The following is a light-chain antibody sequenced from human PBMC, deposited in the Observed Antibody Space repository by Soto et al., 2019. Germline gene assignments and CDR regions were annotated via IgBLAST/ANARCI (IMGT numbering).Light chain of an antibody. V-gene: IGLV2-8*01. CDR1: SSDVGAYKY. J-gene: IGLJ3*02. CDR3: PPYLGNDIWV. CDR2: EVT. Sequence: QSALTQPPSASGSPGQSVTISCTGTSSDVGAYKYVSWYQQYPGKAPKLMIYEVTKRPSGVPDRFSGSKSGNTASLTVSGLRAEKEVVYYSPPYLGNDIWVLGGGTKLTAL.